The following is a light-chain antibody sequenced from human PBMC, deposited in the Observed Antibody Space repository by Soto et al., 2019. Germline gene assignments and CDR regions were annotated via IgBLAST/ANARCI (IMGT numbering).Light chain of an antibody. CDR3: QQYGSSEII. J-gene: IGKJ5*01. Sequence: IVMTQSPATLSVSPGERVTLSCRVSQSVDSNFAWYQQRPGQAPRLLIYGASTRASGIPERFSGSVSGTDFTPTITRLEPEDFAVFYCQQYGSSEIIFGQGTRLE. V-gene: IGKV3D-15*01. CDR2: GAS. CDR1: QSVDSN.